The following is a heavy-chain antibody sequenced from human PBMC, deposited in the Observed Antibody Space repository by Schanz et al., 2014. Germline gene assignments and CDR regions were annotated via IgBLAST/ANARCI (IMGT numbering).Heavy chain of an antibody. J-gene: IGHJ3*01. CDR3: ARELPGVVAFDF. V-gene: IGHV3-33*01. CDR1: GFNFGSHG. D-gene: IGHD7-27*01. Sequence: QVQLVESGGGVVQPGRSLRLSCAASGFNFGSHGMHWVRQAPGKGLEWVAVISYDGSFKNYADSVRGRITMSRDNSKNTMYLQRNNLRADDTAGYYCARELPGVVAFDFWGQGTMVTVSS. CDR2: ISYDGSFK.